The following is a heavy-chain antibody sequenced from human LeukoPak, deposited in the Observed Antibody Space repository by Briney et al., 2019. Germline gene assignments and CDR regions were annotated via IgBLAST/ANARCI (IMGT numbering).Heavy chain of an antibody. J-gene: IGHJ4*02. D-gene: IGHD3-16*01. V-gene: IGHV1-2*06. CDR1: GYTFTVYY. CDR2: INPNSGGT. CDR3: ASLPLGGDLPDY. Sequence: ASVKVSYKASGYTFTVYYMHWVRQAPGQGLEWMGRINPNSGGTNYAQKFQGRVTMTRDTSISTAYMELSRLRSDDTAVYYCASLPLGGDLPDYWGQGTLVTVSS.